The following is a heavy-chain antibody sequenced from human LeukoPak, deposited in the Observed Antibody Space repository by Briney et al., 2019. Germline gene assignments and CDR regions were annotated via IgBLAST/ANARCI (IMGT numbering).Heavy chain of an antibody. CDR3: ARQYCSSTSCNGAFDI. V-gene: IGHV3-53*01. Sequence: GGSLRLSCAASGFTVSSNYMSWVRQAPGKGLEWVSIIYRGGNTYYADSVKGRFTISSDNSKNTLYFQMNSLRAEDTAVYCCARQYCSSTSCNGAFDIWGQGTMVTVSS. D-gene: IGHD2-2*01. J-gene: IGHJ3*02. CDR2: IYRGGNT. CDR1: GFTVSSNY.